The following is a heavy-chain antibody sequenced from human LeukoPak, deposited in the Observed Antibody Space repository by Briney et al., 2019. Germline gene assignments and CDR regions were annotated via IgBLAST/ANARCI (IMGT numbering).Heavy chain of an antibody. CDR3: ASCNDSSGYFAY. V-gene: IGHV7-4-1*02. CDR2: VNTNTGNP. Sequence: GASVKVSCKASGYTFTSYAINWVRQAPGQGLEYMGWVNTNTGNPTYAQGFTGRLVFSSDSSVSTAYLQITSLKADDSAIYFCASCNDSSGYFAYWGQGTLVTVSS. D-gene: IGHD3-22*01. J-gene: IGHJ4*02. CDR1: GYTFTSYA.